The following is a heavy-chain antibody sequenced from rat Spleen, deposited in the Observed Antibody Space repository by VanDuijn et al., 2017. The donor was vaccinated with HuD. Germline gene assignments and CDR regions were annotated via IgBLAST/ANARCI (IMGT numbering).Heavy chain of an antibody. Sequence: EVQLVESGGGFVQPGRSLKLSCAASGFTFSDYNMAWVRQAPKKGLEWVTSISPGGGNNYYRDSAKGRFTVSRHDAESTLYLQMDSLRSEDTATYYCARAGGYRYNEGWFAYWGQGTLVTVSS. J-gene: IGHJ3*01. V-gene: IGHV5-25*01. D-gene: IGHD1-5*01. CDR1: GFTFSDYN. CDR2: ISPGGGNN. CDR3: ARAGGYRYNEGWFAY.